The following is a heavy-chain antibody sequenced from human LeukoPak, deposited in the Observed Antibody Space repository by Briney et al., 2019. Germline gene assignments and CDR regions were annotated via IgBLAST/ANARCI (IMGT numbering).Heavy chain of an antibody. CDR2: ISTTSSYI. D-gene: IGHD3-22*01. Sequence: SGGSLRLSCAASGFTISSYTMNWVRQAPGKGLEWVSSISTTSSYIYYADSVKGRFTISRDNAKNSLYLQMNSLRAEDTAVYSCARSFRGHYDSSGYDYWGQGTLVTVSS. V-gene: IGHV3-21*01. CDR1: GFTISSYT. CDR3: ARSFRGHYDSSGYDY. J-gene: IGHJ4*02.